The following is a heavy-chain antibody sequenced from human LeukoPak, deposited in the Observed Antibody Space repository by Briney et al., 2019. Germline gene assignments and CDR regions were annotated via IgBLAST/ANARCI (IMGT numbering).Heavy chain of an antibody. J-gene: IGHJ6*03. Sequence: ASVKVSCKASGYTFTSYDINWVRQATGQGLEWVGWMNPNSGNTGYAQKFQGRVTITRNTSISTAYMELSSLRSEDTAVYYCARVRGILTGYYLYYYYMDVWGKGTTVTVSS. V-gene: IGHV1-8*03. CDR2: MNPNSGNT. CDR1: GYTFTSYD. D-gene: IGHD3-9*01. CDR3: ARVRGILTGYYLYYYYMDV.